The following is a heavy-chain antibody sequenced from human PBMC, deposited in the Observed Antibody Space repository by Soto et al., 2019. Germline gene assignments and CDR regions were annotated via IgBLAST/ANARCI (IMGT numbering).Heavy chain of an antibody. V-gene: IGHV1-18*01. Sequence: QVQLVQSGVEVKKPGASVKVSCKASGYTFTNYGISWVRQAPGQGLEWMGWISVYNGDTNYAQKFQGRVTMTTDISTSTADMELTSLTSDDTAVYYCSRDRSTGDYWGQGTLVTVSS. CDR2: ISVYNGDT. J-gene: IGHJ4*02. CDR1: GYTFTNYG. CDR3: SRDRSTGDY.